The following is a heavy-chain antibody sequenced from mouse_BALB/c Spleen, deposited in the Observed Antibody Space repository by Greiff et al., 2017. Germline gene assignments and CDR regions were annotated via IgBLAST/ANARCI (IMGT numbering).Heavy chain of an antibody. Sequence: VMLVESGPGLVAPSQSLSITCTVSGFSLTSYGVHWVRQPPGKGLEWLGVIWAGGSTNYNSALMSRLSISKDNSKSQVFLKMNSLQTDDTAMYYCARDRRVLTGSWFAYWGQGTLVTVSA. D-gene: IGHD4-1*01. CDR2: IWAGGST. V-gene: IGHV2-9*02. CDR1: GFSLTSYG. J-gene: IGHJ3*01. CDR3: ARDRRVLTGSWFAY.